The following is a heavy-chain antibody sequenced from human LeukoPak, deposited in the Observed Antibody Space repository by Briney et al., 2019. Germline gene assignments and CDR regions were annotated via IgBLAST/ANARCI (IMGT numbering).Heavy chain of an antibody. D-gene: IGHD5-24*01. Sequence: LETLSLTCAVYGGSFSGYYWSWIRQPPGKGLGWIGEINHSGSTNYNPSLKSRVTISVDTSKNQFSLKLSSVTAADTAVYYCARARVERWLQSRNFDYWGQGTLVTVSS. J-gene: IGHJ4*02. V-gene: IGHV4-34*01. CDR3: ARARVERWLQSRNFDY. CDR1: GGSFSGYY. CDR2: INHSGST.